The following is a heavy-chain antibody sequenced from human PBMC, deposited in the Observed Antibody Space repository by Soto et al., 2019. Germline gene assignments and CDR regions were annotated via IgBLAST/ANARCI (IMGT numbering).Heavy chain of an antibody. CDR1: GYTFTSYD. Sequence: QVQLVQSGAEVKKPGASVKVSCKASGYTFTSYDINWVRQATGQGLEWMGWRNPNSGNTGYAQKFQGRVTMTRNTSISTAYVELSSLRSEETAVYYCAREHSSSWRFDYWGQGTLVTVSS. J-gene: IGHJ4*02. V-gene: IGHV1-8*01. CDR3: AREHSSSWRFDY. CDR2: RNPNSGNT. D-gene: IGHD6-13*01.